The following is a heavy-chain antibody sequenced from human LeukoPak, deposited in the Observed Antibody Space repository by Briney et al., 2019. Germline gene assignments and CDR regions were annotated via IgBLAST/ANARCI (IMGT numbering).Heavy chain of an antibody. Sequence: ASVKVSCKASGYTFTSYYMHGVRQAPGQGLEWMGIINPSGGSTSYAQKFQGRVTMTRDTSTSTVYMELSSLRSEDTAVYYCARGSDYGDSPMEKEGDYWGQGTLVTVSS. V-gene: IGHV1-46*01. D-gene: IGHD4-17*01. CDR3: ARGSDYGDSPMEKEGDY. J-gene: IGHJ4*02. CDR1: GYTFTSYY. CDR2: INPSGGST.